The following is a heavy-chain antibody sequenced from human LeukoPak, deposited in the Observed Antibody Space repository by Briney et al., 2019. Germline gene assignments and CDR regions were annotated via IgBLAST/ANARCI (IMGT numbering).Heavy chain of an antibody. D-gene: IGHD2-2*01. CDR2: NKSKVNGETT. V-gene: IGHV3-15*01. CDR3: TTDPRVSVAIELYY. Sequence: PGQSLTLSCAASGVSFSNAWMNWVRHPQGKGMDWDGRNKSKVNGETTDYDAHVKDRFIVSRDDSKNTLYLLMNRLKAEDSAVYYCTTDPRVSVAIELYYWGQGTLVTVSS. J-gene: IGHJ4*02. CDR1: GVSFSNAW.